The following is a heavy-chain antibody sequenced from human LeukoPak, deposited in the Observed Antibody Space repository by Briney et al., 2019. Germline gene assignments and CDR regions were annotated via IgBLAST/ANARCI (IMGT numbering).Heavy chain of an antibody. Sequence: PSETLSLTCTVSGGSICSSSYYWGWIRQPPGKGLEWIGSIYYSGSTYYNPSLKGRVTISVDTSKNQFSLKLSSVTAADTAVYYCARDLAVGGLWFDPWGQGTLVTVSS. CDR1: GGSICSSSYY. D-gene: IGHD2-2*01. J-gene: IGHJ5*02. CDR3: ARDLAVGGLWFDP. V-gene: IGHV4-39*07. CDR2: IYYSGST.